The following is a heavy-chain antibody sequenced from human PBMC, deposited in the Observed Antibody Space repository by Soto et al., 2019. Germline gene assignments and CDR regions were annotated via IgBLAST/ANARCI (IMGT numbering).Heavy chain of an antibody. V-gene: IGHV1-3*01. CDR2: INAGNGNT. J-gene: IGHJ3*02. CDR3: ARANSPGAYCGGDCSLGAFDI. D-gene: IGHD2-21*02. Sequence: QVQLVQSGAEVKKTGASVKVSCKASGYTFTSYAMHWVRQAPGQRLEWMGWINAGNGNTKYSQKFQGRVTITRDTSASTAYMEPSSLRSEDTAVYYCARANSPGAYCGGDCSLGAFDIWGQGTMVTVSS. CDR1: GYTFTSYA.